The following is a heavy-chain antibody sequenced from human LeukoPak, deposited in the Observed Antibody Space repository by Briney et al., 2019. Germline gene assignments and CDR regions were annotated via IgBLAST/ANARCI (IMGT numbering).Heavy chain of an antibody. Sequence: GGSLRLSCAASGFTFSSCGMHWVRQAPGKGLEWVAVIWYDGSNKYYADSVKGRFTISRDNSKNTLYLQMNSLRAEDTAVYYCARDRKGSGWSDYYYGMDVWGQGTTVTVSS. V-gene: IGHV3-33*01. CDR2: IWYDGSNK. CDR3: ARDRKGSGWSDYYYGMDV. D-gene: IGHD6-19*01. J-gene: IGHJ6*02. CDR1: GFTFSSCG.